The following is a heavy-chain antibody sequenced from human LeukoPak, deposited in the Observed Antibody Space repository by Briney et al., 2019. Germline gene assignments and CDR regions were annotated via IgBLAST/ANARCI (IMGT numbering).Heavy chain of an antibody. V-gene: IGHV3-48*04. Sequence: PGGSLRLSCAASGFTFSSYSMNWVRQAPGKGLEWVSYISSSSSTIYYADSVKGRFTISRDNAKNSLYLQMNSLRAEDTAVYYCARNGRLLWFGELLEEGDYFDYRGQGTLVTVSS. D-gene: IGHD3-10*01. J-gene: IGHJ4*02. CDR2: ISSSSSTI. CDR1: GFTFSSYS. CDR3: ARNGRLLWFGELLEEGDYFDY.